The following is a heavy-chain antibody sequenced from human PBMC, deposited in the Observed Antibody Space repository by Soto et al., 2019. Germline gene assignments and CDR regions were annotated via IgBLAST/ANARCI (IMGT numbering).Heavy chain of an antibody. CDR2: IIPIFGTA. CDR3: ARDIVVVPAAINYYYYGMDV. D-gene: IGHD2-2*01. J-gene: IGHJ6*02. V-gene: IGHV1-69*01. Sequence: QVQLVQSGAEVKKPGSSVKVSCKASGGTFSSYAISWVRQAPGQGHEWMGGIIPIFGTANYAQKFQGRVTITADESTSTAYMELSSLRSEDTAVYYCARDIVVVPAAINYYYYGMDVWGQGTTVTVSS. CDR1: GGTFSSYA.